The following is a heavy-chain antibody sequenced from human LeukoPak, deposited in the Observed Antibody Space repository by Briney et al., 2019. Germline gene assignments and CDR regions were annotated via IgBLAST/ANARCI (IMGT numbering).Heavy chain of an antibody. J-gene: IGHJ4*02. Sequence: GGSLRLSCAASGFIFSSYGMHWVRQAPGKGLEWVAVISYDGGNISYTDSVKGRFTISRDNSKNTLYLQMNNLRAEDTAVYYCAKPTTVLTSYYFDYWGQGTLVTVSS. CDR1: GFIFSSYG. CDR3: AKPTTVLTSYYFDY. D-gene: IGHD4-23*01. V-gene: IGHV3-30*18. CDR2: ISYDGGNI.